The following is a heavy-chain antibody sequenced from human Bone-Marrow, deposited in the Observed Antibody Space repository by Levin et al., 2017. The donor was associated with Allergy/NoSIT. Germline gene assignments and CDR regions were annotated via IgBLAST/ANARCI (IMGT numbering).Heavy chain of an antibody. D-gene: IGHD6-19*01. J-gene: IGHJ4*01. Sequence: GGSLRLSCAASGFTSSSCGMHWVRQAPGEGLEWVAVITYGVGNKYYADSVKGRFTISRDDAKNTVYLEMNSLRDEDTAVYYCAKEQSSGFYRTADYWGHGTLVTVSS. CDR1: GFTSSSCG. V-gene: IGHV3-30*18. CDR3: AKEQSSGFYRTADY. CDR2: ITYGVGNK.